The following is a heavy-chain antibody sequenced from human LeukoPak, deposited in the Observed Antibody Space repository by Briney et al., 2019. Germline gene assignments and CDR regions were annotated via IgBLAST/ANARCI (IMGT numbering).Heavy chain of an antibody. CDR1: GGSISSGGYY. CDR3: ARWVGSSFDY. V-gene: IGHV4-31*03. J-gene: IGHJ4*02. Sequence: SETLSLTCTVSGGSISSGGYYWSWIRQHPGKGLEWIGCIYYSGSTYYNPSLKSRVTISVDRSKNQFSLKLSSVTAADTAVYYCARWVGSSFDYWGQGTLVTVSS. D-gene: IGHD3-10*01. CDR2: IYYSGST.